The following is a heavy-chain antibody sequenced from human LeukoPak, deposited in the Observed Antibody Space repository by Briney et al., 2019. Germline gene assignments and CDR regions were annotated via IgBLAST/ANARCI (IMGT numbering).Heavy chain of an antibody. D-gene: IGHD3-10*01. J-gene: IGHJ3*02. CDR3: TTDLGITMVRGVIGDAFDI. CDR2: IKSKTDGGTT. CDR1: GFTFGNAW. V-gene: IGHV3-15*01. Sequence: GGSLRLSCAASGFTFGNAWMTWVRQAPGKGLEWVGRIKSKTDGGTTDYAAPVKGRFTISRDDSQNTLYLQMNSLKTEDTAVYYCTTDLGITMVRGVIGDAFDIWGQGTMVTVSS.